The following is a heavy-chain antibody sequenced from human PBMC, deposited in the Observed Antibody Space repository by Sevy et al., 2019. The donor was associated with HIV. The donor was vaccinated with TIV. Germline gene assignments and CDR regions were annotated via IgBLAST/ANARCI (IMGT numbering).Heavy chain of an antibody. D-gene: IGHD1-1*01. CDR2: ISGTGTTI. Sequence: GGSLRLSCAASGFTFSPYSMNWVRQAPGKGLEWVSSISGTGTTIYYVDSMKGRFTISRDNAKNSLYLQMNSLRAEDTAVYYCVGCGSESCSRTGSLAYWGQGTLVTVSS. CDR1: GFTFSPYS. V-gene: IGHV3-21*06. J-gene: IGHJ4*02. CDR3: VGCGSESCSRTGSLAY.